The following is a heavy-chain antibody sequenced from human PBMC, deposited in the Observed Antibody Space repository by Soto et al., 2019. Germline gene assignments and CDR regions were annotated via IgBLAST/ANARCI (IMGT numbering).Heavy chain of an antibody. CDR3: ARAGYCSGGSCYSLFFDP. CDR2: ISAYNGNT. J-gene: IGHJ5*02. D-gene: IGHD2-15*01. CDR1: GYTFTSYG. V-gene: IGHV1-18*01. Sequence: QVQLVQSGAEVKKPGASVKVSCKASGYTFTSYGISWVRQAPGQGLEWMGWISAYNGNTNYAQKLQGRLTMTTDTSTSRAYMELRSVRSDDPAVYYCARAGYCSGGSCYSLFFDPWGQGTLVTVSS.